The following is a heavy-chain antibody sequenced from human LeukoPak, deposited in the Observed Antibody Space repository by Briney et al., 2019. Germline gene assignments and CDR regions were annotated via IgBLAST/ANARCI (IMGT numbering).Heavy chain of an antibody. CDR1: GYSFTSYW. CDR3: ASRDDYYGSGSPDDALDI. V-gene: IGHV5-51*01. Sequence: GESLKISCKGSGYSFTSYWIGWVRQMPGKGLEWMGIIYPGDSDTRYSPSFQGQVTISADKSISTAYLQWSSLKASDTAMYYCASRDDYYGSGSPDDALDIWGQGTMVTVSS. CDR2: IYPGDSDT. D-gene: IGHD3-10*01. J-gene: IGHJ3*02.